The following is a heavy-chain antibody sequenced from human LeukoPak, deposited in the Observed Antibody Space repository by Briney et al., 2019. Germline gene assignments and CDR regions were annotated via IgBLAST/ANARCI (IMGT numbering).Heavy chain of an antibody. CDR1: GFIFSSYA. D-gene: IGHD3-22*01. Sequence: GSLRLSCAASGFIFSSYAMSWVRQAPGKGLKWVSSISGSGGSTYYADSVKGRFTISRDNSKNTLYLQMNSLRAEDTAVYYCARPPDTYYYDSSGLFDYWGQGTLVTVSS. J-gene: IGHJ4*02. CDR2: ISGSGGST. V-gene: IGHV3-23*01. CDR3: ARPPDTYYYDSSGLFDY.